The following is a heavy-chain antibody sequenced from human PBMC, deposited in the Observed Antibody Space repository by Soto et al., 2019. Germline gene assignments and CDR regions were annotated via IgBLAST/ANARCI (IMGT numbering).Heavy chain of an antibody. CDR2: ISEDSSTM. J-gene: IGHJ6*02. V-gene: IGHV3-21*02. CDR1: GFTFSVYT. Sequence: EELLVESGGGLVKGGGSMRLSCEASGFTFSVYTMMWVRQAPGKGLEWVAAISEDSSTMRYADSVKGRFTISRENAKNSLYLQMNSLRVEDTAMYYCVKEAEICSGSCYKNGLDVWGQGTTVTVSS. CDR3: VKEAEICSGSCYKNGLDV. D-gene: IGHD2-15*01.